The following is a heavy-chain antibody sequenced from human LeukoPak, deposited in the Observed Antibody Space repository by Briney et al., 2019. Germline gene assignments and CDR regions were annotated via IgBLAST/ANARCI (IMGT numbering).Heavy chain of an antibody. J-gene: IGHJ4*02. D-gene: IGHD1-1*01. CDR3: ATSITTPGAFDI. CDR1: GFSVGTNY. V-gene: IGHV3-53*01. CDR2: IYSGDNT. Sequence: GGSLRLSCAASGFSVGTNYMTWVRQAPGKGLQWVSVIYSGDNTYYADSVKGRFTISRDTPKNTLYLQMNSLRAEDTAVYYCATSITTPGAFDIWGQGVLVTVSS.